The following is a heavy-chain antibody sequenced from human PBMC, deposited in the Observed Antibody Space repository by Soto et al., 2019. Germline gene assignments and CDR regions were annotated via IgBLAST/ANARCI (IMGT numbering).Heavy chain of an antibody. Sequence: ASVKVSCKASGYTFTRYNVHWVRQAPGQGLEWMGIIIPSSGSASYAQKLQGRITMTRDTSTSTVYMELSSLTSEDTAVYYCVRDRSVNYYDRSGYIYYFDSWGQGTLVTVS. CDR3: VRDRSVNYYDRSGYIYYFDS. D-gene: IGHD3-22*01. CDR1: GYTFTRYN. V-gene: IGHV1-46*04. CDR2: IIPSSGSA. J-gene: IGHJ4*02.